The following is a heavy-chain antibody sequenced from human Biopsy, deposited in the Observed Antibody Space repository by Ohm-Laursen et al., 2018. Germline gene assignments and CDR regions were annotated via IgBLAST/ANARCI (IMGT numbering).Heavy chain of an antibody. CDR3: ARIPIPIFSAALVYRHRRHLQSLDV. D-gene: IGHD2-21*01. J-gene: IGHJ6*02. V-gene: IGHV2-70*16. CDR1: GFSLNTRGMS. Sequence: TQTLTLTRTLSGFSLNTRGMSVTWIRQPPGKALEWLARIDWDDAKFYSASLKSRLTISKGTSGNHVVLTLSDVDPVDTGTYYCARIPIPIFSAALVYRHRRHLQSLDVWGQGTTVIVSS. CDR2: IDWDDAK.